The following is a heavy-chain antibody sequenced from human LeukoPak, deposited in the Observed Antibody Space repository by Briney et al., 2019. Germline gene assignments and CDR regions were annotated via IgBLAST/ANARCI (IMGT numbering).Heavy chain of an antibody. J-gene: IGHJ4*02. V-gene: IGHV3-23*01. D-gene: IGHD6-13*01. CDR1: GFTFSSYG. Sequence: GGSLRLSCAASGFTFSSYGMHWVRQAPGKGLEWVSAISGSGGSTYYADSVKGRFTISRDNSKNTLYLQMNSLRAEDTAVYYCAKAWSGIAAAPQDYWGQGTLVTVSS. CDR2: ISGSGGST. CDR3: AKAWSGIAAAPQDY.